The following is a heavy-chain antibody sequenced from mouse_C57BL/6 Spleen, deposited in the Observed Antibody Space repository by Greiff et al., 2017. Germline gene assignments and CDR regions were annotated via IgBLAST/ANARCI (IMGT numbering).Heavy chain of an antibody. V-gene: IGHV1-64*01. Sequence: QVQLQQPGAELVKPGASVKLSCKASGYTFTSYWMHWVKQRPGQGLEWIGMIHPNSGSTNYNEKFKSKATLTVDKSSSTAYMQLSSLTSEDSAVYYCARIYDYDVRYFDVWGTGTTVTVSS. CDR3: ARIYDYDVRYFDV. CDR1: GYTFTSYW. CDR2: IHPNSGST. D-gene: IGHD2-4*01. J-gene: IGHJ1*03.